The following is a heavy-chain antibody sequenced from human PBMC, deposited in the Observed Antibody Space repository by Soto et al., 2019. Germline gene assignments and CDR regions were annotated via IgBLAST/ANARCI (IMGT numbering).Heavy chain of an antibody. Sequence: QVQLQESGPGLVKPSGTLSLTCAVSGGSISNNTWWSWVRQPPGKGLEWIGEIYHSGSTNYNPSLKSPVSISVDKSKTHFSLTLSSVTAADMAVSYCARDPAAVAGTSLFGWGQGTLVTLSS. CDR1: GGSISNNTW. D-gene: IGHD6-19*01. CDR3: ARDPAAVAGTSLFG. CDR2: IYHSGST. V-gene: IGHV4-4*02. J-gene: IGHJ4*02.